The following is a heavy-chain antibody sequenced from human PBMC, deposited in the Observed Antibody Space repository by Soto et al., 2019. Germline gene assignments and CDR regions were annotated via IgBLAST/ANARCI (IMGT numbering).Heavy chain of an antibody. D-gene: IGHD6-19*01. CDR1: GYTFTGYY. V-gene: IGHV1-2*02. CDR3: ARDRAVAVIKRAYYHYGMDV. Sequence: GASVKVSCKASGYTFTGYYMHWLRQAAGQGREWMGWINPYSGGTNYAQKFQGRVTMTRDTSISTAYMELSRLRSDDTAVYYCARDRAVAVIKRAYYHYGMDVWGQGTTVTVYS. CDR2: INPYSGGT. J-gene: IGHJ6*02.